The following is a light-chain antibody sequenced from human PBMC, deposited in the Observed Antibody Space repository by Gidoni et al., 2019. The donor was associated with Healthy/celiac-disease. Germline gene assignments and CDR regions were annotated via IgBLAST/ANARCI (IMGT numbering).Light chain of an antibody. V-gene: IGKV1-39*01. Sequence: DIRITQSPSSLSASVGDRVTITCLTSQSISSYLNWYQQKPGKAPKLLIYAASRSQSGVPSRFSGSGSGTDSTLTISSLQPEDFATYYCQQSYSTPLMYTFGQGTKLEIK. CDR3: QQSYSTPLMYT. CDR1: QSISSY. J-gene: IGKJ2*01. CDR2: AAS.